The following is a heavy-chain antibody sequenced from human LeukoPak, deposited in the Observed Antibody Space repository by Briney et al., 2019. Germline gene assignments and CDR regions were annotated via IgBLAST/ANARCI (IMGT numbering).Heavy chain of an antibody. CDR3: ARAAVAGSPYGMDV. Sequence: GGSLRLSCAASGFSFSNYDMHWVRQATGKGLEWVSGIGIAGDTYYPGSVKGRFTVSRENAKNSLYLQMNSLRAGDTAVYYCARAAVAGSPYGMDVWGHGTTVTVSS. CDR1: GFSFSNYD. V-gene: IGHV3-13*01. CDR2: IGIAGDT. J-gene: IGHJ6*02. D-gene: IGHD6-19*01.